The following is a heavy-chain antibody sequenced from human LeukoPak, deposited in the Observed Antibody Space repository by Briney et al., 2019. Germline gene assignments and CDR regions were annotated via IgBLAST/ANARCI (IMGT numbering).Heavy chain of an antibody. V-gene: IGHV3-23*01. CDR1: GSGFTFGNFA. Sequence: PGGSLRLSCEASGSGFTFGNFALSWVRQAPGKGPEWLSGISASGHYTYYADSVKGRFTISRDNSKSMVYVQMKSLRAEDTAVYYCAKDSELLSRGAFDIWGQGTMVTVS. CDR3: AKDSELLSRGAFDI. J-gene: IGHJ3*02. CDR2: ISASGHYT. D-gene: IGHD4-23*01.